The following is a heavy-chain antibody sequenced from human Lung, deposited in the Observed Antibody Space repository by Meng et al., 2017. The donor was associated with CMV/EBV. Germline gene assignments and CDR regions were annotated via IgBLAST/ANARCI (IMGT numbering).Heavy chain of an antibody. J-gene: IGHJ4*02. V-gene: IGHV4-34*01. CDR1: YY. Sequence: YYWRWIRQPPGKGLEWIGEINHSGSTNYNPSLKSRVTISVDTSKNQFSLKLSSVTAADTAVYYCARVMVNYDYVWGSYRYTHYFDYWGQGTLVTVSS. CDR3: ARVMVNYDYVWGSYRYTHYFDY. CDR2: INHSGST. D-gene: IGHD3-16*02.